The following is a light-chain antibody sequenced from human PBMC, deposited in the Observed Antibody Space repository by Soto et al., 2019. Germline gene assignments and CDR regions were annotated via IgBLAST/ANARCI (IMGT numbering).Light chain of an antibody. CDR2: GAS. J-gene: IGKJ1*01. CDR1: QSVASSY. V-gene: IGKV3-20*01. CDR3: QQYDKWPPRT. Sequence: EIVLTQSPGTLSLSPGERATLSCRASQSVASSYLAWYQQKPGQAPRLVIHGASSRATGIPDRFSGSGSGAEFTLTISSLQSEDSAVYYCQQYDKWPPRTFGQGTKGDIK.